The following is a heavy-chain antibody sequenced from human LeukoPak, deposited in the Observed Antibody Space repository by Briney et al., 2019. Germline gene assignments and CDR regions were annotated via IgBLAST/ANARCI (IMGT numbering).Heavy chain of an antibody. CDR2: IYYSGST. CDR1: GGSISTYY. D-gene: IGHD1-14*01. Sequence: SETLSLTCTVSGGSISTYYWGWIRQPPGKGLEWIGSIYYSGSTYYNPSLKSRVTISADTSKNQFSLKLSSVTAADTAVYYCARLPGPAFDIWGQGTMVTVSS. CDR3: ARLPGPAFDI. V-gene: IGHV4-39*01. J-gene: IGHJ3*02.